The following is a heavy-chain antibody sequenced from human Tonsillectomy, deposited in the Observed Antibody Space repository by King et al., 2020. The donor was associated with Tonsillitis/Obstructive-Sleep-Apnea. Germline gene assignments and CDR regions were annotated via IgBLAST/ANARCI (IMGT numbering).Heavy chain of an antibody. Sequence: QLVQSGAEVKEPGASVKVSCKASGYSFTSYGITWVRQAPGQGLEWMGWISASNGDTNYAQKLQGRVTLTTDSSTSPAYMELWSLRSDDTAVYYCARGGLSKGFDPWGQGTLVTVSS. CDR3: ARGGLSKGFDP. D-gene: IGHD2/OR15-2a*01. CDR2: ISASNGDT. V-gene: IGHV1-18*01. CDR1: GYSFTSYG. J-gene: IGHJ5*02.